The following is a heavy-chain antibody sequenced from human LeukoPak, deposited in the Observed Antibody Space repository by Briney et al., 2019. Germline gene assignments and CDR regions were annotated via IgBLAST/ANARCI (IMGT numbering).Heavy chain of an antibody. V-gene: IGHV3-23*01. Sequence: PGGSLRLSCAVSGFTFSRYAMSWVRQAPGKGLEWVCGISSSGESPYCADSVKGRFTISRDNSKNTLYLEINSLRAEDTAVYYCAKKSRDGYNPFDYLGQGTLVTVSS. D-gene: IGHD5-24*01. J-gene: IGHJ4*02. CDR1: GFTFSRYA. CDR2: ISSSGESP. CDR3: AKKSRDGYNPFDY.